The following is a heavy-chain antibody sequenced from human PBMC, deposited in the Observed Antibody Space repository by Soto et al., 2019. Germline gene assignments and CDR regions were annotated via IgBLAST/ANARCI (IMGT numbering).Heavy chain of an antibody. V-gene: IGHV4-59*08. CDR1: GGSISSYY. J-gene: IGHJ4*02. D-gene: IGHD6-13*01. Sequence: SETLSLTCTVSGGSISSYYWSWIRQPPGKGLEWIAYIYYSGSTNYNPSLKSRVTISVDTSKNHFSLKLSSVTAADTAVYYCARHAGILFDYWGQGTLVTVSS. CDR2: IYYSGST. CDR3: ARHAGILFDY.